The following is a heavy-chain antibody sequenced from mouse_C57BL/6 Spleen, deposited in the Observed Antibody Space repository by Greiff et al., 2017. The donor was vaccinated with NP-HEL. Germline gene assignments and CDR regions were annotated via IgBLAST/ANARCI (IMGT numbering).Heavy chain of an antibody. V-gene: IGHV1-26*01. D-gene: IGHD2-1*01. CDR3: APCGNYEAWFAY. Sequence: VQLQQSGPELVKPGASVKISCKASGYTFTDYYMNWVKQSHGKSLEWIGDINPNNGGTSYNQKFKGKATLTVDKSSSTAYMELRSLTSEDSAVYYCAPCGNYEAWFAYWGQGTLVTVSA. CDR2: INPNNGGT. J-gene: IGHJ3*01. CDR1: GYTFTDYY.